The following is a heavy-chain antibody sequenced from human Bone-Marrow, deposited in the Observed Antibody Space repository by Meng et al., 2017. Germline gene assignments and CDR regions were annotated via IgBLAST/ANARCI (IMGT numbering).Heavy chain of an antibody. CDR2: IYHSGST. J-gene: IGHJ5*02. CDR3: ARGQYFSWWELLPAFWFDP. D-gene: IGHD1-26*01. Sequence: VQLQESGPGLVKPSGTPSLTCAVSCGSISSPNWWSWVRQPPGRGLEWIGEIYHSGSTTYNPSLLSRVTISVDKSKNQFSLKLSSVTAADTAVYYCARGQYFSWWELLPAFWFDPWGQGTLVTVSS. CDR1: CGSISSPNW. V-gene: IGHV4-4*02.